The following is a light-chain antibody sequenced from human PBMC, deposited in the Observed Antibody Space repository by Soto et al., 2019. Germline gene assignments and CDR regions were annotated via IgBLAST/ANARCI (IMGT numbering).Light chain of an antibody. CDR1: QGISSY. V-gene: IGKV1-8*01. CDR2: AAS. J-gene: IGKJ2*01. CDR3: QQRSTWPPGYT. Sequence: AIRMTQSPSSFSASTGDRVTITCRASQGISSYLAWYQQKPGKAPKLLIYAASTLQSGVPSRFSGSGSGTDFTLTISSLEPEDFALYFCQQRSTWPPGYTFGQGTKLEIK.